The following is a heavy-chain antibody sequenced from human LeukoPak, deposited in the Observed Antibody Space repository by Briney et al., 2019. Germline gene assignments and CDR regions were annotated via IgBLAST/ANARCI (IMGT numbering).Heavy chain of an antibody. Sequence: GGSLRLSCTVSGFTVSSNSWSWVRQAPGKGLEWVSFIYSGGNTHYSDSVKGRFTISRDNSKNTLYLQMNSLRGEDTAVYYCAKRLEWKHAFDIWGQGTMVTVS. J-gene: IGHJ3*02. CDR3: AKRLEWKHAFDI. CDR2: IYSGGNT. V-gene: IGHV3-53*05. CDR1: GFTVSSNS. D-gene: IGHD3-3*01.